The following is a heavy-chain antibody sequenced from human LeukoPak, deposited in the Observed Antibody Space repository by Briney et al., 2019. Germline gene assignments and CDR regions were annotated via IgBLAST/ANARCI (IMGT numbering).Heavy chain of an antibody. V-gene: IGHV3-23*01. CDR3: AKGRTGYSYGYGIDY. CDR2: ISGSDGST. J-gene: IGHJ4*02. Sequence: GGSLRLSCAASGFTFSSYAMTWVRQAPGKGLEWVSAISGSDGSTHYANSVKGRFTISRDNSKNTLYLQMNSLRAEDTAVYYCAKGRTGYSYGYGIDYWGQGTLVTVSS. CDR1: GFTFSSYA. D-gene: IGHD5-18*01.